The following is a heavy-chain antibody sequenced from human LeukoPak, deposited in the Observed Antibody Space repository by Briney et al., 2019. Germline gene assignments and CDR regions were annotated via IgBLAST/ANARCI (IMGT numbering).Heavy chain of an antibody. CDR2: IYYSGST. D-gene: IGHD6-13*01. J-gene: IGHJ4*02. V-gene: IGHV4-59*08. Sequence: SETLSLTCTVSGGSISSYYWSWIRQPPGKGLEWIGYIYYSGSTNYNPSLKSRVTISVDTSKTQFSLKLSSVTAPDTAVYYCARISSSYSNYFDYWGQGTLVTVSS. CDR1: GGSISSYY. CDR3: ARISSSYSNYFDY.